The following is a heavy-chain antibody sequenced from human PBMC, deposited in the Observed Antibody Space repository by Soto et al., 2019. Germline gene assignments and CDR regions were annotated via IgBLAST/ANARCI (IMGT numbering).Heavy chain of an antibody. CDR2: INHSGST. D-gene: IGHD3-3*01. V-gene: IGHV4-34*01. J-gene: IGHJ4*02. CDR3: AGWAVGIMVFGVPKDY. CDR1: GGSFSGHF. Sequence: PSETLSLTCVVYGGSFSGHFWGWIRQPPGKGLEWIGEINHSGSTNYNPSLKSRVTISVDTSKNQFSLKLSSVTAADTAVYYCAGWAVGIMVFGVPKDYWGQGTLVTVSS.